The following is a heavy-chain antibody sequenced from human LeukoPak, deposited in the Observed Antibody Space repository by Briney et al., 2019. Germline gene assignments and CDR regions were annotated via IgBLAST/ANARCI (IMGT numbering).Heavy chain of an antibody. D-gene: IGHD3-9*01. CDR1: GGSISPYY. V-gene: IGHV4-59*01. CDR3: ARDHWLFSSKTWYYYGMDV. CDR2: IDPSGSA. J-gene: IGHJ6*02. Sequence: SETLSLACVVSGGSISPYYWSWIRQSPGKGLEWIGYIDPSGSASYNPSLKSRVTIFVDTSKNLFSLILTSVSASDTAIYYCARDHWLFSSKTWYYYGMDVWGQGTTVTVSS.